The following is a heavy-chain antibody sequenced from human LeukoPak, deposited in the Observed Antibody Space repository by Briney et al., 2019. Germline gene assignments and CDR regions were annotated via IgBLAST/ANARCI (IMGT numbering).Heavy chain of an antibody. V-gene: IGHV3-7*01. CDR2: IKIDGTKK. CDR1: GFTFSGYW. D-gene: IGHD5-24*01. Sequence: PGGSLRLSCAASGFTFSGYWLSWVRQAPGKGLEWVANIKIDGTKKYYVDSVKGRFTISRDNAKNSLYLQMNSLRVEDTAVYYCARDGIDGFIDFWGQGTLVTVSS. CDR3: ARDGIDGFIDF. J-gene: IGHJ4*02.